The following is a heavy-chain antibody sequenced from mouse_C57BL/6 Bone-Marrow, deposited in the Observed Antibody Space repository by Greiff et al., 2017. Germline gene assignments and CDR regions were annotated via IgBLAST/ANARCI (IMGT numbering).Heavy chain of an antibody. J-gene: IGHJ4*01. CDR2: IYPGDGDT. Sequence: QVQLQQSGPELVKPGASVKISCKASGYAFSSSWMNWVKQRPGKGLEWIGRIYPGDGDTNYNGKFKGKATLTADKSSSTAYMQLSSLTSEDSAVYFCAKGYDDYAMDYWGQGTSVTVSS. V-gene: IGHV1-82*01. D-gene: IGHD2-2*01. CDR3: AKGYDDYAMDY. CDR1: GYAFSSSW.